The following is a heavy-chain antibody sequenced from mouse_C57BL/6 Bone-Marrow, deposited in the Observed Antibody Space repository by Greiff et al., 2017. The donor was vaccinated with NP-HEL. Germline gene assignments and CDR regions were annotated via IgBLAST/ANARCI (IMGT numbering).Heavy chain of an antibody. Sequence: EVQGVESGPGLAKPSQTLSLTCSVTGYSITSDYWNWIRKFPGNKLEYMGYISYSGSTYYNPSLKSRISITRDTSKNQYYLQLNSVTTEDTATYYCARESPITTVVADWYFDVWGTGTTVTVSS. CDR1: GYSITSDY. D-gene: IGHD1-1*01. CDR2: ISYSGST. CDR3: ARESPITTVVADWYFDV. J-gene: IGHJ1*03. V-gene: IGHV3-8*01.